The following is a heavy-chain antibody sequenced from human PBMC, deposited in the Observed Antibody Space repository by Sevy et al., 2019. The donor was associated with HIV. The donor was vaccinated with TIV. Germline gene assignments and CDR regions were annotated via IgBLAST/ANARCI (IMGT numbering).Heavy chain of an antibody. V-gene: IGHV3-23*01. J-gene: IGHJ4*02. D-gene: IGHD1-26*01. Sequence: GGSLRLSCAASGFTFDSYAMTWVRQAPGKGLEWVSAISGSGGTTYYADSVKGRFTISRDNSKNTLYLQMNSLRAEDPAIYCCAKVKWGVGATGGDFDYWGQGTLVTVSS. CDR2: ISGSGGTT. CDR1: GFTFDSYA. CDR3: AKVKWGVGATGGDFDY.